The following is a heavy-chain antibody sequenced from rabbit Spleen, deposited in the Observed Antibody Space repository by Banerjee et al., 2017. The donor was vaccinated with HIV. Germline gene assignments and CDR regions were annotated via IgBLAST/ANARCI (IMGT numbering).Heavy chain of an antibody. Sequence: EESGGDLVKPEGSLTLTCTASGFSFSSSYWICWVRQAPGKGLEWIACIYAGSSGSTYYASWAKGRFTISKTSSTTVTLQMTSLTAADTATYLCARDREIGDNDDGAGLDLWGQGTLVTVS. V-gene: IGHV1S45*01. J-gene: IGHJ4*01. CDR3: ARDREIGDNDDGAGLDL. CDR1: GFSFSSSYW. CDR2: IYAGSSGST. D-gene: IGHD2-1*01.